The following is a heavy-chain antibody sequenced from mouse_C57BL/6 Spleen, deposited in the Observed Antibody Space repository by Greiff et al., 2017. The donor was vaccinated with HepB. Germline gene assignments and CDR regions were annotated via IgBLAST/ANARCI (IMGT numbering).Heavy chain of an antibody. D-gene: IGHD1-1*01. V-gene: IGHV7-3*01. CDR2: IRNKANGYTT. CDR1: GFTFTDYY. CDR3: ARSVITTVLDY. J-gene: IGHJ4*01. Sequence: EVKLMESGGGLVQPGGSLSLSCAASGFTFTDYYMSWVRQPPGKALEWLGFIRNKANGYTTEYSASVKGRFTISRDNSQSILYLQMNALRAEDSATYYCARSVITTVLDYWGQGTSVTVSS.